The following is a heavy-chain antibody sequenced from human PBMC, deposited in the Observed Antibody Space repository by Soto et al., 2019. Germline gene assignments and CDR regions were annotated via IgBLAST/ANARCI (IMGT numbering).Heavy chain of an antibody. CDR2: IYPGDSDT. CDR1: GYSFTSYW. CDR3: ARLFRYCSSTSCLPPDYYYYYMDV. Sequence: PGESLKISCKGSGYSFTSYWIGWVRQMPGKGLEWMGIIYPGDSDTRYSPSFQGQVTISADKSISTAYLQWSSLKASDTAMYYCARLFRYCSSTSCLPPDYYYYYMDVWGKGTTVTVSS. V-gene: IGHV5-51*01. D-gene: IGHD2-2*01. J-gene: IGHJ6*03.